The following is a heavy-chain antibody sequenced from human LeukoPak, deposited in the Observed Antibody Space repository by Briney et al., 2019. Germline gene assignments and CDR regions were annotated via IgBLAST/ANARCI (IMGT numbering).Heavy chain of an antibody. D-gene: IGHD2-15*01. V-gene: IGHV3-74*01. CDR2: INSDGSST. Sequence: PGGSLRLSCAASGFTFSSYWMHWVRQAREKGLVWVSRINSDGSSTNYADSVKGRFTISRDNAKNTLYLQMSSLRAEDTAVYYCASVNVPATPHWGQGTLVTVSS. CDR3: ASVNVPATPH. CDR1: GFTFSSYW. J-gene: IGHJ4*02.